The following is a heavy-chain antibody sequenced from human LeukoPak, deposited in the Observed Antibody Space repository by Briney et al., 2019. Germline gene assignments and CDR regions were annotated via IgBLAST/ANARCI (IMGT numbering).Heavy chain of an antibody. Sequence: SVKVSCKASGGTFSSYAISWVRQAPGQGLEWMGGIFPIFGTANYAQKFQGRVTITADESTSTAYMELSSLRSEDTAVYYCARGTYSNYEGWFDPWGQGTLVTVSS. V-gene: IGHV1-69*13. CDR1: GGTFSSYA. CDR2: IFPIFGTA. CDR3: ARGTYSNYEGWFDP. D-gene: IGHD4-11*01. J-gene: IGHJ5*02.